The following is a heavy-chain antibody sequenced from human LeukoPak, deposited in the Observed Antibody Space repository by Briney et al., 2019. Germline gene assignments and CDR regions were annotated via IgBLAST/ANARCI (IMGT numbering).Heavy chain of an antibody. J-gene: IGHJ1*01. CDR1: GFAVSNNY. CDR2: IYGGVSK. V-gene: IGHV3-53*04. CDR3: ARAYDRSGYWPEYFPH. D-gene: IGHD3-22*01. Sequence: PGGSRRLACAAAGFAVSNNYMRWVRPAPGEGVEWVSIIYGGVSKYYADSVNGQFTSSRHNSKNTLFLQMNSLRTEDPAVYDCARAYDRSGYWPEYFPHWGKGPLVTVSS.